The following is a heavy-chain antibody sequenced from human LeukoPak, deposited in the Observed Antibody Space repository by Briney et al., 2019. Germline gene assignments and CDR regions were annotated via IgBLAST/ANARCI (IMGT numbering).Heavy chain of an antibody. J-gene: IGHJ4*02. CDR1: GGTFSSYA. CDR3: ARRSYRTGTPYYFDY. V-gene: IGHV1-69*05. Sequence: AASVKVSCKASGGTFSSYAISWVRQAPGQGLEWMGGIIPIFGTANYAQKFQGRVTITTDESTSTAYMELSSLRSEDTAVYYCARRSYRTGTPYYFDYWGQGTLVTVSS. CDR2: IIPIFGTA. D-gene: IGHD1-1*01.